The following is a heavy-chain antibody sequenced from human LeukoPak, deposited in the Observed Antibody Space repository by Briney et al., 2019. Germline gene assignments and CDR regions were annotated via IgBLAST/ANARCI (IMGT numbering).Heavy chain of an antibody. CDR2: IYTSGST. J-gene: IGHJ4*02. CDR1: GGSISSYY. V-gene: IGHV4-4*07. D-gene: IGHD4-11*01. Sequence: PSETLSLTCTVSGGSISSYYWSWIRQPAGKGLEWIGRIYTSGSTNYNPSLKSRVTMSVDTSKNQFSLKLSSVTAADTAVYYCVRDVSDYSNSHFDNWGQGTLVAVSS. CDR3: VRDVSDYSNSHFDN.